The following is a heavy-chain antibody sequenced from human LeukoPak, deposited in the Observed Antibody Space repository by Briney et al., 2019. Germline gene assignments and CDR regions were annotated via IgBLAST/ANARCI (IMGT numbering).Heavy chain of an antibody. CDR1: GYSFTDYW. Sequence: GESLKISCKASGYSFTDYWIVWVRQMPGKGLEWMGAIYPGDSDTRYSPSLDGQVTILADKSVSTTYLQWSSLQASDTAMYYCARPSSLYGGTSEDYWGQGTLVTVSS. D-gene: IGHD4-23*01. CDR2: IYPGDSDT. CDR3: ARPSSLYGGTSEDY. V-gene: IGHV5-51*01. J-gene: IGHJ4*02.